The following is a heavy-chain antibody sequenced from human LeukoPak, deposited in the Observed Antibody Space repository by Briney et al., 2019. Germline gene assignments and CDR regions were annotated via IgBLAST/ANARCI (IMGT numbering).Heavy chain of an antibody. V-gene: IGHV4-34*01. CDR2: IYHSGST. Sequence: SETLSLTCAVYGGSFSDYYWTWIRQPPGKGLEWIGEIYHSGSTNYNPSLKSRVTISVDTSKNQFSLKLSSLTAADTAVYYCARGRGSGLWFGSPDAFDIWGQGTMVTVSS. CDR3: ARGRGSGLWFGSPDAFDI. D-gene: IGHD3-10*01. CDR1: GGSFSDYY. J-gene: IGHJ3*02.